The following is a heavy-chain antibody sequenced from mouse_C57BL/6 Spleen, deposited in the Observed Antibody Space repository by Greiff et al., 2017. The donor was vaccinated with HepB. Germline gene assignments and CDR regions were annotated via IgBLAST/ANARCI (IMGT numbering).Heavy chain of an antibody. CDR1: GYTFTDYE. CDR2: IDPETGGT. D-gene: IGHD2-4*01. V-gene: IGHV1-15*01. J-gene: IGHJ3*01. Sequence: QVHVKQSGAELVRPGASVTLSCKASGYTFTDYEMHWVKQTPVHGLEWIGAIDPETGGTAYNQKFKGKAILTADKSSSTAYMELRSLTSEDSAVYYCTSEGGGYDYDWGQGTLVTVSA. CDR3: TSEGGGYDYD.